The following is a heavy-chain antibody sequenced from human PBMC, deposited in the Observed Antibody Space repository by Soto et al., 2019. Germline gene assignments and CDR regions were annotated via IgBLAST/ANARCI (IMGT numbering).Heavy chain of an antibody. CDR2: INRDGSSA. CDR3: ARIGQIAGLGH. V-gene: IGHV3-74*01. Sequence: EVQLVESGGGLVQPGGSQRLSCAASGFTFSSYWMHWVRQAPGKGLVWVSRINRDGSSASYVDSVKGRFTVSRDNAKNTLYLQTNSLGAEDTAVYYCARIGQIAGLGHWGQGALVTVSS. D-gene: IGHD3-22*01. CDR1: GFTFSSYW. J-gene: IGHJ4*02.